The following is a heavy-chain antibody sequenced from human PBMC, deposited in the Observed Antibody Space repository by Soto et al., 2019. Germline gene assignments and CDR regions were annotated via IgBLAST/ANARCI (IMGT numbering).Heavy chain of an antibody. CDR2: ISAYNGNT. V-gene: IGHV1-18*01. J-gene: IGHJ5*02. CDR1: GYTFNSYG. D-gene: IGHD5-12*01. Sequence: VQLVQSGAEVKKPGASVQVYCKSSGYTFNSYGLSWVRQAPGQGLEWMGWISAYNGNTNYVQKVQGRVTMTTATSTGTFYMELRSMRADDTAVYYCARGCGNDPRPFDDWGQGTLVTVSS. CDR3: ARGCGNDPRPFDD.